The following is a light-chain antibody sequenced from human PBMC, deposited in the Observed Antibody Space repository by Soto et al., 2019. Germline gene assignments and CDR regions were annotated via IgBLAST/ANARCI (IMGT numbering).Light chain of an antibody. CDR1: QSVSSSY. CDR2: GAS. V-gene: IGKV3-20*01. J-gene: IGKJ3*01. CDR3: QQYGSSL. Sequence: PGERATLSCRASQSVSSSYLAWYQQKPGQAPRLLIYGASSRATGIPDRFSGSGSGTDFTLTISRLEPEDFAVYYCQQYGSSLFGPGTKVDIK.